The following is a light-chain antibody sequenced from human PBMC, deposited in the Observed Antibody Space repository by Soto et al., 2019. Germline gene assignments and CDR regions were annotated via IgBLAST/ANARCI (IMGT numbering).Light chain of an antibody. V-gene: IGKV3-15*01. J-gene: IGKJ5*01. Sequence: EIVMTQSPATLSVSPGDRATLSCRAGQPLNNNVAWYQHKPGQAPRLLIYGASTRATGISARFSGSGSGTEFTLTISSLQSEDFAVYYCQQYEKWPPSITLGQGTRLAI. CDR3: QQYEKWPPSIT. CDR1: QPLNNN. CDR2: GAS.